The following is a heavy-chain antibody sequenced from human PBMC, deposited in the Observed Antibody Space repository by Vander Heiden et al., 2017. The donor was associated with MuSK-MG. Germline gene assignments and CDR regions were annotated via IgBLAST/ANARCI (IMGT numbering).Heavy chain of an antibody. Sequence: FQLVQSGAEVKKPGSSVNVSCKASGVTLSTYAISWVRQAPGQGLHWMGGIIPIFGTANYAKKLRGRVKITADESTSTAYRELSSLRSEETAVYYCARERYCSSTSCHTYYFDYWGQGTLVTVSS. V-gene: IGHV1-69*12. CDR1: GVTLSTYA. CDR2: IIPIFGTA. D-gene: IGHD2-2*01. CDR3: ARERYCSSTSCHTYYFDY. J-gene: IGHJ4*02.